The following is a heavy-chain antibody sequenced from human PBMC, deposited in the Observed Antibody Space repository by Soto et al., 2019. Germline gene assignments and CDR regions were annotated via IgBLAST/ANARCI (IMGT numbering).Heavy chain of an antibody. CDR2: SYWDDDK. V-gene: IGHV2-5*02. CDR1: GFSLTTSGGG. J-gene: IGHJ4*02. CDR3: AHRVLRAVFGLVTTTAIYFDF. Sequence: QITLNESGPTVVKPTETLTRTCTFSGFSLTTSGGGVGWVRQSPGKAQEWLALSYWDDDKRYSTSLKSRLTITQDTSKTQVVLTMANVDPADTATYYCAHRVLRAVFGLVTTTAIYFDFWGQGTPVVVSS. D-gene: IGHD3-3*01.